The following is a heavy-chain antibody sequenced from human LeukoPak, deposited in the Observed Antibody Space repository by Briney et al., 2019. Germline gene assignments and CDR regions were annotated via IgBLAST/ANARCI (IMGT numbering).Heavy chain of an antibody. Sequence: SETLSLTCTVSGGSISGYYWNWIRQPPGKGLEWIGYIYYSGITNYNPSPKSRVTISVDTSKNQFSLKLSSVTAADTAVYYCARGDGYNRYWGQGTLVTVSS. CDR3: ARGDGYNRY. CDR1: GGSISGYY. D-gene: IGHD5-24*01. V-gene: IGHV4-59*08. CDR2: IYYSGIT. J-gene: IGHJ4*02.